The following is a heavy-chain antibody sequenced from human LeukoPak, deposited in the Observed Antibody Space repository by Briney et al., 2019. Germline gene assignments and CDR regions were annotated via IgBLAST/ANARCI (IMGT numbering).Heavy chain of an antibody. Sequence: GGSLRLSCAASGFTVSSNYMGWVRQAPGKGLEWVSVIYSGGSTYYADSVKGRFTIPRDNSKNTLYLQMNSLRAEDTAVYYCAREPNYDSSSYTPYFDYWGQGTLVTVSS. CDR2: IYSGGST. V-gene: IGHV3-66*01. CDR1: GFTVSSNY. D-gene: IGHD3-22*01. J-gene: IGHJ4*02. CDR3: AREPNYDSSSYTPYFDY.